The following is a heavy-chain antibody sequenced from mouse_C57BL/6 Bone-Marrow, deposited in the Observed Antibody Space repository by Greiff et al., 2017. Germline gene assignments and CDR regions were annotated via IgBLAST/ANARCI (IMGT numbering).Heavy chain of an antibody. CDR1: GFNIKNTN. CDR3: ASDYYGSSRSDV. Sequence: VQLQQSVAELVRPGASVKLSCTASGFNIKNTNMHWVKQRPEQGLEWIGRIDPANGNTKYAPKFQGKATITADTSSNTAYLQLSSLTSEDTAIYYCASDYYGSSRSDVWGTGTTVTVSS. J-gene: IGHJ1*03. V-gene: IGHV14-3*01. D-gene: IGHD1-1*01. CDR2: IDPANGNT.